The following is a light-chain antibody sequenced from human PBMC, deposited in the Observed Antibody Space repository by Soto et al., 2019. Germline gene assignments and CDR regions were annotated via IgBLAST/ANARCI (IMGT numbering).Light chain of an antibody. CDR3: QHYSSSRT. CDR2: GAS. Sequence: GTLPLSPGDSATPSFRASQSVNNAYLVWYQVKPGEAPRRLIYGASSRATGIPDRFSGSGSGTDFTLTISRLAAEDFTVYYCQHYSSSRTFGQGTKVDI. V-gene: IGKV3-20*01. J-gene: IGKJ1*01. CDR1: QSVNNAY.